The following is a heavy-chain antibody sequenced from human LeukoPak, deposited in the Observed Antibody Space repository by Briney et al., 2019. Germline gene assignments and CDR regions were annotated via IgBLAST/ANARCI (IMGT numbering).Heavy chain of an antibody. J-gene: IGHJ6*02. Sequence: GGSLRLSCAVSGFTSSSYWMSWVRQAPGKGLEWVANIKQDGSEKYYVDSVKGRFTISRDDAKNSLYLQMNSLRAEDTAVYYCAASSPITIFGVFGMDVWGQGTTVTVSS. CDR2: IKQDGSEK. V-gene: IGHV3-7*03. CDR3: AASSPITIFGVFGMDV. D-gene: IGHD3-3*01. CDR1: GFTSSSYW.